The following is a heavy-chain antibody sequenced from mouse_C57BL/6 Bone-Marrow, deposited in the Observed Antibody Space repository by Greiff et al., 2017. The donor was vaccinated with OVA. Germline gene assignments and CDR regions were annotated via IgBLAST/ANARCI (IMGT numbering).Heavy chain of an antibody. CDR2: INYDGSST. D-gene: IGHD1-1*01. CDR3: ARADYYGSSYEWYFDV. J-gene: IGHJ1*03. CDR1: GFTFSDYY. Sequence: EVQVVESEGGLVQPGSSMKLSCTASGFTFSDYYMAWVRQVPEKGLEWVANINYDGSSTYYLDSLKSRFIISRDNAKNILYLQMSSLKSEDTATYYCARADYYGSSYEWYFDVWGTGTTVTVSS. V-gene: IGHV5-16*01.